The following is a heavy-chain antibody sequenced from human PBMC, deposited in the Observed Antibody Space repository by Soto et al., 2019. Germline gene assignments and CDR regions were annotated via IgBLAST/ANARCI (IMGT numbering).Heavy chain of an antibody. V-gene: IGHV1-3*01. Sequence: ASVKVSCKASGYTFTSYAMHWMRQAPGQRLEWMGWINAGNGNTKYSQKFQGRVTITRDTSASTAYMELSSLRSEDTAVYYCASPLSYGPIMDVWGQGTTVTVSS. CDR2: INAGNGNT. J-gene: IGHJ6*02. CDR3: ASPLSYGPIMDV. CDR1: GYTFTSYA. D-gene: IGHD5-18*01.